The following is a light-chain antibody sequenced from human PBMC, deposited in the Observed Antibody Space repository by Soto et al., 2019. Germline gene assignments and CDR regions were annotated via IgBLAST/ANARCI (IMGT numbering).Light chain of an antibody. J-gene: IGKJ3*01. Sequence: PGERATLSCRASQRVSSRFFAWYQQKPAQAPRLLIYGTSTRAAGIPDRFSGAGSGTDFTLTIHISQSDNFATYFCQQSYSVPSFGPGTRVDMK. V-gene: IGKV3D-7*01. CDR1: QRVSSRF. CDR3: QQSYSVPS. CDR2: GTS.